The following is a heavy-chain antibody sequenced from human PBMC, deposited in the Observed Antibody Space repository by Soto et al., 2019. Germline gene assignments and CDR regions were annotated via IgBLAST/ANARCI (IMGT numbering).Heavy chain of an antibody. CDR2: VFYSGNT. J-gene: IGHJ5*02. CDR3: ARHYGAFDP. Sequence: SETLSLTCSVSGGSITSSGYYWGWIRQPPGKGLEWIGSVFYSGNTYHNPSLKSRVITSVDTSKNQFSLKLSSVTAADTAVYYCARHYGAFDPWGQGTLVTVSS. V-gene: IGHV4-39*01. D-gene: IGHD4-17*01. CDR1: GGSITSSGYY.